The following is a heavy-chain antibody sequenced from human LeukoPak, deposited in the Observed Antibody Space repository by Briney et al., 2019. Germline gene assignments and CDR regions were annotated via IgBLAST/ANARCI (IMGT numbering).Heavy chain of an antibody. CDR2: ISGSGGST. CDR3: AKSMSHSGSFDFDY. V-gene: IGHV3-23*01. Sequence: GGSLRLSCAVSGFTVSSNYMGWVRQAPGKGLEWVSAISGSGGSTYYADSVKGRFTISRDNSKSTLYLQMNSLRAEDTAVYYCAKSMSHSGSFDFDYWGQGTLVTVSS. CDR1: GFTVSSNY. D-gene: IGHD1-26*01. J-gene: IGHJ4*02.